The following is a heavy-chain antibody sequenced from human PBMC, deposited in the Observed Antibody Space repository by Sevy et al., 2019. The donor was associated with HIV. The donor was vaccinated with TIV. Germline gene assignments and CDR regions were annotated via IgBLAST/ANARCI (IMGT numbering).Heavy chain of an antibody. D-gene: IGHD4-17*01. CDR3: ARPRANYVDHYFFYAMDV. CDR1: GFAFTNYYA. CDR2: ISYDGSHK. J-gene: IGHJ6*02. Sequence: GGSLRLSCAASGFAFTNYYAMHWVRQAPGKGLEWVALISYDGSHKYYADPVKGRFTISRYNFKNTLYLQMNSLTTEDTAVYYCARPRANYVDHYFFYAMDVWGQGTTVTVSS. V-gene: IGHV3-30-3*01.